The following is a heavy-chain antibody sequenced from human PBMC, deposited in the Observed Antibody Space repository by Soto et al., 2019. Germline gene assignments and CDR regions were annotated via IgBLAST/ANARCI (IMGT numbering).Heavy chain of an antibody. CDR3: AHRRPNTSGWPFDY. V-gene: IGHV2-5*02. D-gene: IGHD6-19*01. Sequence: QITLKESGPTLVKPTQTLTLTCTFSGFSLSTRGVGVGWIRQPPGKALEWLALIYWDDDKRYSPSLKNRLTITKDTSKNQVVLIMTNVDPVDTATYYCAHRRPNTSGWPFDYWGQGTLVTVSS. CDR2: IYWDDDK. J-gene: IGHJ4*02. CDR1: GFSLSTRGVG.